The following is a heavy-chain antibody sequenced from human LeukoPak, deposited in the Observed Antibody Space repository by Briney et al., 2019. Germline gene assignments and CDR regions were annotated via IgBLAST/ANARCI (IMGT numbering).Heavy chain of an antibody. CDR1: GYTFTSYV. D-gene: IGHD3-10*01. CDR2: INAGNGNT. Sequence: ASVKVSCKASGYTFTSYVMHWVRQAPGQRLEWMGWINAGNGNTRYSQKFQGRVTITRDTSASTAYMELSSLRSEDTAVYYCAREFRSGSSYYYYYGMDVWGKGTTVTVSS. J-gene: IGHJ6*04. CDR3: AREFRSGSSYYYYYGMDV. V-gene: IGHV1-3*01.